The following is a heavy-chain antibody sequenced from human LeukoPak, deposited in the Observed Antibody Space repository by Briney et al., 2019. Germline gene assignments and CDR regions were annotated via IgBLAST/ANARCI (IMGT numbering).Heavy chain of an antibody. CDR1: GGTFSSYA. CDR2: IIPIFGTA. D-gene: IGHD1-26*01. Sequence: SVKVSRKASGGTFSSYAISWVRQAPGQGLEWMGRIIPIFGTAKYAQKFQGRVTITTDESTSTAYMELSSLRSEDTAVYYCARDLGIVGATTSYYYYMDVWGKGTTVTVSS. CDR3: ARDLGIVGATTSYYYYMDV. V-gene: IGHV1-69*05. J-gene: IGHJ6*03.